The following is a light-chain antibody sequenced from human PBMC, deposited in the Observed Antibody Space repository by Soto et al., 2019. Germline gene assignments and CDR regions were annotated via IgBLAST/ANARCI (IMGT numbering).Light chain of an antibody. CDR1: ISNIGNNA. CDR3: AAWYDSLNDWV. Sequence: QSALTQPPSVSGTPGQRVTISCSGSISNIGNNAVNWYQQLPGTAPKLLIDFNNQRPSGVPARFSGSKSATSASLAISGLQSDDEADYYCAAWYDSLNDWVFGGGTQLTVL. J-gene: IGLJ3*02. CDR2: FNN. V-gene: IGLV1-44*01.